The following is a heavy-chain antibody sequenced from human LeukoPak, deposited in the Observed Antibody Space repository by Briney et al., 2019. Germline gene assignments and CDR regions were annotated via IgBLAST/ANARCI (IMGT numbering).Heavy chain of an antibody. CDR2: IYTSGGT. J-gene: IGHJ3*02. CDR1: GGSITNLDYY. V-gene: IGHV4-61*02. Sequence: SQTLSLTCTVSGGSITNLDYYWTWIRQPAGKRLGWIGRIYTSGGTNYNPSLKSRVTMSVDRSKNEISLHLASLTAADTALYYCAGRGSSSGSFDIWGPGTFVTVSS. CDR3: AGRGSSSGSFDI. D-gene: IGHD3-10*01.